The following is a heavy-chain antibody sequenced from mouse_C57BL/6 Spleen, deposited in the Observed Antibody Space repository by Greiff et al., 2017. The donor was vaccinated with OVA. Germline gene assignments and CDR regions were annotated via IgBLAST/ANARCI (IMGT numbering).Heavy chain of an antibody. CDR3: ARHGTDYAMDY. V-gene: IGHV5-12*01. Sequence: EVQLQESGGGLVQPGGSLKLSCAASGFTFSDYYMYWVRQTPEKRLEWVAYISNGGGSTYYPDTVKGRFTISRDNAKNTLYLQMSRLKSEDTAMYYCARHGTDYAMDYWGQGTSVTVSS. CDR2: ISNGGGST. D-gene: IGHD4-1*01. CDR1: GFTFSDYY. J-gene: IGHJ4*01.